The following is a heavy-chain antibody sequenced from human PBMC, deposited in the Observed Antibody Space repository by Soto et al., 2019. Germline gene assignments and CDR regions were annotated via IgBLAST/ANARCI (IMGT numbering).Heavy chain of an antibody. V-gene: IGHV3-23*01. CDR2: ISGSGDST. J-gene: IGHJ4*02. D-gene: IGHD3-10*01. CDR1: GFTFSVYA. CDR3: AKDYYYFGSGSHFDY. Sequence: EVQLLESGGGLVQPGGSLRLSCATSGFTFSVYAMSWVRQAPGAGLEWVSAISGSGDSTYYADSVKGRFTISRDDSKKPLYLQMNSLRADDTAVYYCAKDYYYFGSGSHFDYWGQGTLVTVSS.